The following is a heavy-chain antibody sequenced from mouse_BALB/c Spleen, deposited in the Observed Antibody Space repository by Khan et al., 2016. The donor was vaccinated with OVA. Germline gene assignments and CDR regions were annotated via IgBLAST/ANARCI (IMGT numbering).Heavy chain of an antibody. CDR1: GFTFSNYG. CDR2: ISSGGNT. J-gene: IGHJ3*01. V-gene: IGHV5-6-5*01. Sequence: EVELVESGGGLVKPGGSLKVSCAASGFTFSNYGMSWVRQTPEKRLEWVASISSGGNTYYPDSVKGRFTIFRDNVRNILYLQMSKLSSEYTAVYYCAGDDWFVYWGQGTLVTVSA. CDR3: AGDDWFVY.